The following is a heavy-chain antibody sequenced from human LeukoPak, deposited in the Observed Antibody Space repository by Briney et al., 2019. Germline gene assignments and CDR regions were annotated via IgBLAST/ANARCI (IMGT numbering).Heavy chain of an antibody. CDR2: INHSGST. Sequence: RASETLSLTCAVYGGSFSGYYWSWIRQPPGKGLEWIGEINHSGSTNYNPSLKSRVTISVDTSKNQFSLKLSSVTAADTAVYYCARGPKIFNYDFWSGYYRSYFDYRGQGTLVPVSS. CDR1: GGSFSGYY. J-gene: IGHJ4*02. V-gene: IGHV4-34*01. D-gene: IGHD3-3*01. CDR3: ARGPKIFNYDFWSGYYRSYFDY.